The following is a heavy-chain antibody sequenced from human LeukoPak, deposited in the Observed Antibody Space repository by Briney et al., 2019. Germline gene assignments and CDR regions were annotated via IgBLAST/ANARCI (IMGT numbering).Heavy chain of an antibody. CDR3: GRHSHASSGYYDDY. D-gene: IGHD3-22*01. Sequence: AETLSLTYTVSCASMSSYYWGWIRQPPGKGLECIGNIHYSGSTNYNPSLETRVTISIDTSKNQFSLKLRSVTDADTAVYYCGRHSHASSGYYDDYWGQGTLVTISS. CDR2: IHYSGST. CDR1: CASMSSYY. V-gene: IGHV4-59*08. J-gene: IGHJ4*02.